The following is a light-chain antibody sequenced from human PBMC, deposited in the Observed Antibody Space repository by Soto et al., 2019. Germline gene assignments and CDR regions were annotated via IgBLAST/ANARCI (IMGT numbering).Light chain of an antibody. J-gene: IGLJ1*01. V-gene: IGLV2-14*01. CDR2: DVS. Sequence: QSVLTQPASVSGSPGQSITISCTGTSSDVGGYNYVSWYQQHPGKAPKLMIYDVSNRPSGVSNRFSGSKSSNTASLTISGLQAEDEADYYCSSYTSSSTLDVFGTGTKVTV. CDR1: SSDVGGYNY. CDR3: SSYTSSSTLDV.